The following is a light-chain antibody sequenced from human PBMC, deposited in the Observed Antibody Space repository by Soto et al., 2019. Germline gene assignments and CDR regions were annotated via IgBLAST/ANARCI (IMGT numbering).Light chain of an antibody. CDR3: QQYGSSPTWT. J-gene: IGKJ1*01. CDR1: QGISSY. CDR2: AAS. V-gene: IGKV1-8*01. Sequence: ALRMTQSPSSLSAFTGARVTITCRASQGISSYLAWYQQKPGKAPKLLIYAASTLQSGVPSRFSGSGSGTDFTLTISRLEPEDFAVYYCQQYGSSPTWTFGQGTKVDIK.